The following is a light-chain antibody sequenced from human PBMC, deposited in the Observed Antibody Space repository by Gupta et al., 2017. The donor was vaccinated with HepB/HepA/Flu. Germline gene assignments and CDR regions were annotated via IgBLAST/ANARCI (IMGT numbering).Light chain of an antibody. J-gene: IGLJ2*01. Sequence: HSVLTQPPSVSAAPGQTVTISCSERSVNIGNHYVSWYQQFPGAAPKLLISDKDQRPSGIPDRFSGSRSGSSATLGITGPQTGDEAVYYCGTWDSSLSAVVFGGGTKLTVL. V-gene: IGLV1-51*01. CDR3: GTWDSSLSAVV. CDR2: DKD. CDR1: SVNIGNHY.